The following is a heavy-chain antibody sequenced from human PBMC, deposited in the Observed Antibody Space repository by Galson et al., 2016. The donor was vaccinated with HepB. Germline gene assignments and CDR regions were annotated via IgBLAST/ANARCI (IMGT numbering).Heavy chain of an antibody. V-gene: IGHV3-21*01. J-gene: IGHJ4*02. CDR3: ATGVGYCVSTNCYADY. CDR1: GFTFSSYT. CDR2: ISSRSYI. Sequence: SLRLSCAASGFTFSSYTMNWVRQAPGKGLEWVSSISSRSYIYYADSVKGRFTISRDNAKNSLYLQMNSLRAEDTAVYYCATGVGYCVSTNCYADYWGQGTPVTVSS. D-gene: IGHD2-2*01.